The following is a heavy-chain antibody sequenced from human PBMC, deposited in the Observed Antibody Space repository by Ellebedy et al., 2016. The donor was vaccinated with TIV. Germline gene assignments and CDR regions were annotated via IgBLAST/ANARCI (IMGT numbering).Heavy chain of an antibody. Sequence: PGGSLRLSCAASGFTFDDYAMHWVRQGPGKGLEWISGINWNGGNIGYADSVKGRFTISRDNAKSSLYLQMNSLKAEDTALYYCARSVRGVYSYDYGMDVWGQGTTVTVSS. CDR2: INWNGGNI. D-gene: IGHD3-10*02. J-gene: IGHJ6*02. V-gene: IGHV3-9*01. CDR1: GFTFDDYA. CDR3: ARSVRGVYSYDYGMDV.